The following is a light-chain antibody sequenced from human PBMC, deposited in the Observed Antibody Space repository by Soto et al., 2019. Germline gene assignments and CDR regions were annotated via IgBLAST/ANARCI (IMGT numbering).Light chain of an antibody. Sequence: DIPMTQSPSSVSASVGDRVTITCRASQGISTWLAWYQHKPGKAPQLLIYGASSLQSGVPSRFSGRGSGTEFTLTISNLQPEDFASYYCQQANSPFTFGGGTKVEIK. CDR1: QGISTW. CDR3: QQANSPFT. V-gene: IGKV1-12*01. J-gene: IGKJ4*01. CDR2: GAS.